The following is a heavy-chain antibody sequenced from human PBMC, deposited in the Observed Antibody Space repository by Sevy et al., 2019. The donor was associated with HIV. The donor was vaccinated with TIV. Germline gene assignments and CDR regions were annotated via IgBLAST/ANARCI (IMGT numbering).Heavy chain of an antibody. CDR1: GFTFGSYA. Sequence: GGSLRLSCAASGFTFGSYAMHWVRQAPGKGLEWVAVISYDGSNKYYADSVKGRFTISRDNSKNTLYLQMDSLRAEDTAVYYCAREERGLGAFDIWGQGTMVTVSS. V-gene: IGHV3-30-3*01. CDR2: ISYDGSNK. D-gene: IGHD3-16*01. CDR3: AREERGLGAFDI. J-gene: IGHJ3*02.